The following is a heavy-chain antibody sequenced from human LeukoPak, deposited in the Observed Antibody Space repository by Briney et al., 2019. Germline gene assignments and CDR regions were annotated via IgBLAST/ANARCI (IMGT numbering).Heavy chain of an antibody. CDR3: ARWLRQGDY. V-gene: IGHV3-66*01. CDR2: IYNGGST. J-gene: IGHJ4*02. CDR1: GFTFSSYW. D-gene: IGHD5-12*01. Sequence: GGSLRLSCAASGFTFSSYWMHWVRQAPGKGLEWVSVIYNGGSTYYADSVKGRFTISRDNSKNTLYLQMNSLRTEDTAVYYCARWLRQGDYWGQGTLVTVSS.